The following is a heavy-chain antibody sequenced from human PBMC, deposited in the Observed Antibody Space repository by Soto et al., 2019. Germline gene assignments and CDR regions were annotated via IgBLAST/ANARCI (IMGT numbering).Heavy chain of an antibody. J-gene: IGHJ3*01. D-gene: IGHD1-26*01. CDR3: ARPYSGGPNDPFDV. Sequence: PGESLKISCKGSGYNFTNYWIGWVRQMPGKGLEWMGIIYPGDSHAIYSPSFQGQVTMSADKSISTAYLQWSSLKASDTAMYYCARPYSGGPNDPFDVWGQGTMVTVSS. CDR2: IYPGDSHA. V-gene: IGHV5-51*01. CDR1: GYNFTNYW.